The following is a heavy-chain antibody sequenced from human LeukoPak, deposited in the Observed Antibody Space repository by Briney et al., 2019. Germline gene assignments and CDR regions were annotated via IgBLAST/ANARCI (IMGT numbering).Heavy chain of an antibody. Sequence: AETLSLTCTVSGGSISSYYWSWIRQPPGKGLEWIGYIYYSGSTNYNPSLKSRVTISVDTSKNQISLKLSSVTAADTAVYYCARGSRYFDLGGGAFDIWGQGTMVTVSS. CDR3: ARGSRYFDLGGGAFDI. CDR2: IYYSGST. V-gene: IGHV4-59*01. J-gene: IGHJ3*02. D-gene: IGHD3-9*01. CDR1: GGSISSYY.